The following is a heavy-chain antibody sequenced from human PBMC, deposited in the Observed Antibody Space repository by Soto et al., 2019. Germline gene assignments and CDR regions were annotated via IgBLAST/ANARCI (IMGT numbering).Heavy chain of an antibody. V-gene: IGHV1-69*01. CDR3: ELGRPGYSGNNPDDDFDY. CDR1: GGANSSYA. Sequence: SLKGACKASGGANSSYASSWGRQDPGQGLEWMGGIIPIFGTANYAQKFQGRVTITADESTSTAYMELSSLRSEDTAVYYCELGRPGYSGNNPDDDFDYWGQGTLVTVSS. CDR2: IIPIFGTA. D-gene: IGHD5-12*01. J-gene: IGHJ4*02.